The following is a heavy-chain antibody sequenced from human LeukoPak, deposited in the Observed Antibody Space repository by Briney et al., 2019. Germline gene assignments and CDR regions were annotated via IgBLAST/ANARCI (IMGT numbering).Heavy chain of an antibody. CDR2: INSDGSSK. V-gene: IGHV3-74*01. D-gene: IGHD5-18*01. Sequence: PGGALTLSCEASGFTFSSYWMHWVRQAPGKGLAWVSRINSDGSSKSYADSVKGRFTISRDNANNALSLQMNSLRGEDTGVYFCAREASAGTAMVDYWGRGTLVSVSS. CDR3: AREASAGTAMVDY. CDR1: GFTFSSYW. J-gene: IGHJ4*02.